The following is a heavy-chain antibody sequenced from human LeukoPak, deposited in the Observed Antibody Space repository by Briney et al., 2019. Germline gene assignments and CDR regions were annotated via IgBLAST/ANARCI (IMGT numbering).Heavy chain of an antibody. J-gene: IGHJ3*02. CDR1: GYTFTSYY. CDR2: INPNGGGT. V-gene: IGHV1-2*02. CDR3: ARDVDHYHSTGKGLVDI. Sequence: GASVKVSCKTSGYTFTSYYIHWVRQAPGQGLEWMGWINPNGGGTNSAQKFQGRVTMTRDTSISTAYMELNTLRSDDTAVYYCARDVDHYHSTGKGLVDIWGQGTMVTVSS. D-gene: IGHD3-22*01.